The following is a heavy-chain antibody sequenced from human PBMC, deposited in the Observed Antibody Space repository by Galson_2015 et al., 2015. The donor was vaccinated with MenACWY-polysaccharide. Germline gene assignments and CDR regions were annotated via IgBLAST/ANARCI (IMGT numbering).Heavy chain of an antibody. CDR3: ANWRWLPH. CDR1: GFTFSSYA. V-gene: IGHV3-23*01. CDR2: ISAGGESA. J-gene: IGHJ4*02. D-gene: IGHD5-24*01. Sequence: SLRLSCAASGFTFSSYAMNWVRQAPGKGLQWVSSISAGGESAYYADSVKGRFTISRDNSKNTLFLQMNSLRAEDTAVYYCANWRWLPHWGQGTLVTVSS.